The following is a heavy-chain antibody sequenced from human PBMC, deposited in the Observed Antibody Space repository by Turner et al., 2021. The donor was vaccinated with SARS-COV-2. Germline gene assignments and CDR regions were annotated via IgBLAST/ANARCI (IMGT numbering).Heavy chain of an antibody. CDR3: ARHQGSASGYDHGMNV. J-gene: IGHJ6*02. CDR2: FYKIGSI. D-gene: IGHD1-26*01. Sequence: QVQLQESGPGLVRTSETLSLTCTVSGGSISSKSWSWIRQSPGRGLEWIGYFYKIGSIDYNPTLRSRVTISVDTSKNQLSLNLISVTAADTAVYYCARHQGSASGYDHGMNVWGQGTAVIVSS. CDR1: GGSISSKS. V-gene: IGHV4-59*08.